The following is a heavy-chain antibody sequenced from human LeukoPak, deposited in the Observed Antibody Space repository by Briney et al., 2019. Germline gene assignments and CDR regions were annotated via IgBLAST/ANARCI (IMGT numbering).Heavy chain of an antibody. CDR1: GHGFTGYH. CDR2: MNTNDGGI. V-gene: IGHV1-2*02. D-gene: IGHD6-25*01. J-gene: IGHJ5*02. Sequence: ASVKVSCKASGHGFTGYHILWVRQAPGQGLEWMAWMNTNDGGISYAQKIQGRVTVTKDTSINTAYMELTGLRPDDTAIYYCVGEAAAGFARWGQGSPVTVSS. CDR3: VGEAAAGFAR.